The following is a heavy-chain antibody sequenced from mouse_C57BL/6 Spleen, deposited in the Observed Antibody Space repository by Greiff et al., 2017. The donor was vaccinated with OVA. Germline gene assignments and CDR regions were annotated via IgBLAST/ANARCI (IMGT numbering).Heavy chain of an antibody. V-gene: IGHV1-82*01. CDR3: ASNYVRYFDV. Sequence: VKLMESGPELVKPGASVKISCKASGYAFSSSWMNWVKQRPGKGLEWIGRIYPGDGDTNYNGKFKGKATLTADKSSSTAYMQLSSLTSEDSAVYFCASNYVRYFDVWGTGTTVTVSS. J-gene: IGHJ1*03. CDR2: IYPGDGDT. D-gene: IGHD2-1*01. CDR1: GYAFSSSW.